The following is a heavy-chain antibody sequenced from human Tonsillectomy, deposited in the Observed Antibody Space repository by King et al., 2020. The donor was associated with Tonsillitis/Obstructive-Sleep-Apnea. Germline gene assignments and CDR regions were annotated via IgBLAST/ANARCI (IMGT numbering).Heavy chain of an antibody. J-gene: IGHJ4*02. CDR2: IYPSDSAT. Sequence: VQLVESGVEVKKPGESLKISCKSSGYSFTTSWIGWVRQMPGKGLEWMGIIYPSDSATRYSASFEGQVTISADKSISTAYLQWSSLKASDTAMYYCARHRRREYSRSSGAPGVTGIDYWGQGTLVTVSS. V-gene: IGHV5-51*01. CDR1: GYSFTTSW. D-gene: IGHD6-6*01. CDR3: ARHRRREYSRSSGAPGVTGIDY.